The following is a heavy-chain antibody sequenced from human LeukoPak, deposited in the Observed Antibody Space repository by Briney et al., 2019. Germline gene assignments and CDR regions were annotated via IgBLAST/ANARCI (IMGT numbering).Heavy chain of an antibody. Sequence: SETLSLTCAVYGGSFSGYYWSWIRQPPGKGLEWIGEINHSGSTNYNLSLKSRVTISVDTSKNQFSLKLSSVTAADTAVYYCARIARVGEYYFDYWGQGTLVTVSS. CDR3: ARIARVGEYYFDY. J-gene: IGHJ4*02. V-gene: IGHV4-34*01. CDR1: GGSFSGYY. CDR2: INHSGST. D-gene: IGHD3-16*01.